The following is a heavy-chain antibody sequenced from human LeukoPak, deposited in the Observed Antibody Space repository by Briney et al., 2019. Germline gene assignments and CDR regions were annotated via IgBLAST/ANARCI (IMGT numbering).Heavy chain of an antibody. CDR2: IRGSGGST. CDR3: AKNEVGATNNWFDP. D-gene: IGHD1-26*01. CDR1: GFTFSSYA. Sequence: GGSLRLSCAASGFTFSSYAMSWVRQAAGKGLEWVSAIRGSGGSTYYADSVKGRFTISRDNSKNPLYLQMNSLRAEDTAVYYCAKNEVGATNNWFDPWGQGTLVTVSS. V-gene: IGHV3-23*01. J-gene: IGHJ5*02.